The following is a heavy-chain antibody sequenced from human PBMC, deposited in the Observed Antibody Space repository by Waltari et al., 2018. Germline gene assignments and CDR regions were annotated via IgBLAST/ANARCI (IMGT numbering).Heavy chain of an antibody. CDR1: GFTFSSYA. CDR2: ISYDGSNK. CDR3: ARDHPNDTAMVPGY. Sequence: QVQLVESGGGVVQPGRSLRLSCAASGFTFSSYAMHWVRQAPGKGLEWVAVISYDGSNKYYADSVKGRFTISRDNSKNTLYLQMNSLRAEDTAVYYCARDHPNDTAMVPGYWGQGTLVTVSS. V-gene: IGHV3-30*01. D-gene: IGHD5-18*01. J-gene: IGHJ4*02.